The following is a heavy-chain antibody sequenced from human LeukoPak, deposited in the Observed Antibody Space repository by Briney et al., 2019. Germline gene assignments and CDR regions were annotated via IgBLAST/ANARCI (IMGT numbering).Heavy chain of an antibody. V-gene: IGHV4-30-2*01. J-gene: IGHJ6*03. D-gene: IGHD4-17*01. Sequence: SQTLSLTCTVPGDSISSGGNYWSWVRQPPGRGLEWIGYIYDSGRTYYSPSLESRVTISLDRSKTQFSLEVTSVTAADSAVYFCASGPADFGDYVEYYYMDVWGKGTTVTVSS. CDR1: GDSISSGGNY. CDR3: ASGPADFGDYVEYYYMDV. CDR2: IYDSGRT.